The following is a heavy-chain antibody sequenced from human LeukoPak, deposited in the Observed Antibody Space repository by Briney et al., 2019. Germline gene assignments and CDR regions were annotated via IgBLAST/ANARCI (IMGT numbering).Heavy chain of an antibody. D-gene: IGHD2-2*01. Sequence: GGSLRLSCAASGFTFSSYQMNWVRQPPGKGLEWVSFISSTGSTIYQADSVKGRFTISRDNGKNSLYLQMNSLRAEDTAVYYCAREVCSSTSCYPGYWGQGTLVTVSS. CDR2: ISSTGSTI. CDR3: AREVCSSTSCYPGY. CDR1: GFTFSSYQ. V-gene: IGHV3-48*03. J-gene: IGHJ4*02.